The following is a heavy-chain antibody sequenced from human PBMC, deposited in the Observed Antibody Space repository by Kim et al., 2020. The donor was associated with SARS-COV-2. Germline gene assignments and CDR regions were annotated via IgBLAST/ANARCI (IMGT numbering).Heavy chain of an antibody. Sequence: GGSLRLSCAASGFTFSSYGMHWVRQAPGKGLEWVAVISYDGSNKYYADSVKGRFTISRDNSKNTLYLQMNSLRAEDTAVYYCAKSGDIAVASYFDYWGQG. CDR1: GFTFSSYG. D-gene: IGHD6-19*01. CDR2: ISYDGSNK. J-gene: IGHJ4*02. V-gene: IGHV3-30*18. CDR3: AKSGDIAVASYFDY.